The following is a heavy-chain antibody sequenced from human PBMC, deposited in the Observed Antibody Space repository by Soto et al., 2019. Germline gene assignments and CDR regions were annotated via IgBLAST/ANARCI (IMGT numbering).Heavy chain of an antibody. D-gene: IGHD3-3*01. J-gene: IGHJ5*02. CDR2: INPSGGST. CDR1: GYTFTSYY. V-gene: IGHV1-46*01. Sequence: GASVKVSCKASGYTFTSYYMHWVRQAPGQGLEWMGIINPSGGSTSYAQKFQGRVTMTRDTSTSTVYMELSSLRSEDTAVYYCARDVTIFGVVTLESPPRYNWFDPWGQGTLVTVSS. CDR3: ARDVTIFGVVTLESPPRYNWFDP.